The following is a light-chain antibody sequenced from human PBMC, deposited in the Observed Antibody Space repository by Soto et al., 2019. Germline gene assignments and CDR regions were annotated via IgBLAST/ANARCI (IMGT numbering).Light chain of an antibody. V-gene: IGKV3-15*01. CDR1: QNISSN. CDR3: QQYNIWPLT. CDR2: GAS. Sequence: EIVMTQSPATLSVSPGERATLPCRASQNISSNLAWYQQKPGQASRLLIYGASARATGIPARFSGSGSGTEFTLTISSLQSEDFVVYYCQQYNIWPLTFGPGTKVDIK. J-gene: IGKJ3*01.